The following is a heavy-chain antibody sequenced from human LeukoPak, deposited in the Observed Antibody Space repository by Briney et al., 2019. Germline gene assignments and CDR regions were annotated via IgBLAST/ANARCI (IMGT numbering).Heavy chain of an antibody. CDR1: GGSISSYY. CDR3: ARAGLETYYGKSYFDY. D-gene: IGHD3-10*01. J-gene: IGHJ4*02. CDR2: VYYTGST. Sequence: SETLSLTCTVSGGSISSYYWTWIRQPPGKGLEWIGYVYYTGSTNYSPSLKSRVTISVDTSKNQFSLKLSSVTAADTAVYYCARAGLETYYGKSYFDYWGQGTLVTVSS. V-gene: IGHV4-59*08.